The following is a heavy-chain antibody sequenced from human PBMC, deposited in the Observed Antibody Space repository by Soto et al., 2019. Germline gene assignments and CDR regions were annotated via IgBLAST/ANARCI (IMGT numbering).Heavy chain of an antibody. D-gene: IGHD2-8*01. V-gene: IGHV3-21*01. CDR1: GFTFGSYI. CDR2: IGGSSGHI. Sequence: GSLRLSCAASGFTFGSYIMVWVRQAPENGLEWVSSIGGSSGHIYYAESVKGRLTISRDNAKNSLYLQMNSLRVEDTAVYYCARTNGAYSNYFDYWGQGTLVTVSS. CDR3: ARTNGAYSNYFDY. J-gene: IGHJ4*02.